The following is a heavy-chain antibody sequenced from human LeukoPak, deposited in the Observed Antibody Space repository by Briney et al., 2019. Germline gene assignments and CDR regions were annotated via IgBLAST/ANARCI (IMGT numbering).Heavy chain of an antibody. V-gene: IGHV3-23*01. D-gene: IGHD3-10*01. CDR2: ISSSSSYI. CDR1: GFTFTSFA. J-gene: IGHJ4*02. CDR3: AKDLNYYGSGSYYSGEDY. Sequence: GGSLRLSCAASGFTFTSFAMDWVRQAPGKGLEWVSSISSSSSYIYYADSVKGRFTISRDNSKNTLYLQMNSLRAEDTAVYYCAKDLNYYGSGSYYSGEDYWGQGTLVTVSS.